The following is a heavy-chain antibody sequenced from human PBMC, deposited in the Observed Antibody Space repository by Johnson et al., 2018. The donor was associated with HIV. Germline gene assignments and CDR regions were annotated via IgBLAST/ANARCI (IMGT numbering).Heavy chain of an antibody. Sequence: QVQLVESGGGVVQPGRSLRLSCAASGFTFSNYAMHWVRQAPDKGLEWVAVISYDGSNKYYADSVKGLFTISRDNSKNTLYLQMNSLRAEDTAVYYCARDVLGAFDIWGQGTMVTVSS. CDR3: ARDVLGAFDI. CDR1: GFTFSNYA. V-gene: IGHV3-30*03. D-gene: IGHD2-8*01. J-gene: IGHJ3*02. CDR2: ISYDGSNK.